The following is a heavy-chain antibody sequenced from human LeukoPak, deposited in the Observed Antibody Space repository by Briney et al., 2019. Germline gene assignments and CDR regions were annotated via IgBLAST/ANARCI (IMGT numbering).Heavy chain of an antibody. Sequence: GESLKISCKGSGYSFTNYWIGWVRRIPGKGQEWMGIIYPGDSDTRYSPSFQGQVTISADKSISTAYLQWNSLKASDTAMYYCARHEDLWSFDYWGQGTLVTVSS. CDR1: GYSFTNYW. V-gene: IGHV5-51*01. CDR3: ARHEDLWSFDY. CDR2: IYPGDSDT. D-gene: IGHD3-10*01. J-gene: IGHJ4*02.